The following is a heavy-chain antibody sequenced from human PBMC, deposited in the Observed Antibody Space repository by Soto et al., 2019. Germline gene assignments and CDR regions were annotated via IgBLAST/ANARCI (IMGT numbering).Heavy chain of an antibody. CDR3: ARNTCPYYGDPFICSYGMDV. D-gene: IGHD4-17*01. Sequence: GESLKISCKGSGYSFTSYWISWVRQMPGKGLEWMGRIDPSDSYTNYSPSFQGHVPISADKSISTAYLPWSSLKASDTAMYYCARNTCPYYGDPFICSYGMDVWGQGTTVTVSS. CDR1: GYSFTSYW. CDR2: IDPSDSYT. J-gene: IGHJ6*02. V-gene: IGHV5-10-1*01.